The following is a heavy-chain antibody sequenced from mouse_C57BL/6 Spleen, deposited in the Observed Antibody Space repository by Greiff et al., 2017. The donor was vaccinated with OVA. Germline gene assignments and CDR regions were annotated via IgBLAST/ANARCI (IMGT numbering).Heavy chain of an antibody. CDR2: IYPGSGST. V-gene: IGHV1-55*01. CDR1: GYTFTSYW. J-gene: IGHJ4*01. Sequence: VQLQQSGAELVKPGASVKMSCKASGYTFTSYWITWVKQRPEQGLEWIGDIYPGSGSTNYNEKFKSKATLTVDTSSSTAYMQLSSLTSEDSAVYYCARGMGDYAMDYWGQGTSVTVSS. CDR3: ARGMGDYAMDY. D-gene: IGHD2-3*01.